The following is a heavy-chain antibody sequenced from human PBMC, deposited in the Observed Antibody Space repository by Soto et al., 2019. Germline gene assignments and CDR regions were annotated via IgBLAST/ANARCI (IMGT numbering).Heavy chain of an antibody. CDR2: INHSGST. CDR1: GGSFSGYY. CDR3: ARERAVVVVAATSIFDY. J-gene: IGHJ4*02. D-gene: IGHD2-15*01. V-gene: IGHV4-34*01. Sequence: SETLSLTCAVYGGSFSGYYWSWIRQPPGKGLEWIGEINHSGSTNYNPSLKSRVTMSVDTSKNQFSLKLSSVTAADTAVYYCARERAVVVVAATSIFDYWGQGTLVTISS.